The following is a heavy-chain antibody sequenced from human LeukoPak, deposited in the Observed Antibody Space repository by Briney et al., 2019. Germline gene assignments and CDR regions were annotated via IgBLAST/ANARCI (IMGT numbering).Heavy chain of an antibody. CDR3: ARGQRFLEWFNFDY. D-gene: IGHD3-3*01. V-gene: IGHV3-9*01. CDR1: GFIFEDYA. Sequence: GGSLRLSCTVSGFIFEDYAMHWVRQVPGKGLEWVSSITSNSGYVAYADSVKGRFSISRDNAKNSLYLQMNSLRAEDTAVYYCARGQRFLEWFNFDYWGQGSLVTVSS. CDR2: ITSNSGYV. J-gene: IGHJ4*02.